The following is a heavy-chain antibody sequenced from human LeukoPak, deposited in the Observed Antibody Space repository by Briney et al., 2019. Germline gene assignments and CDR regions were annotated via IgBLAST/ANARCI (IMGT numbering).Heavy chain of an antibody. Sequence: SETLSLTCAVSGGSISSSNWWSWVRQPPGKGLEWIGEIYHSGSTNYNPSLKSRVTISVDKSKNQFSLKLSSVTAADTAVYYCASLDYDILTAQGNYWGQGTLVTVSS. V-gene: IGHV4-4*02. J-gene: IGHJ4*02. CDR3: ASLDYDILTAQGNY. CDR2: IYHSGST. D-gene: IGHD3-9*01. CDR1: GGSISSSNW.